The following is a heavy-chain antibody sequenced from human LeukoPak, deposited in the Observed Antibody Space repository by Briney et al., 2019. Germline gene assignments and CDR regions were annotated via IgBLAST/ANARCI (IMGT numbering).Heavy chain of an antibody. CDR2: IKSKTDGGTT. D-gene: IGHD5-24*01. V-gene: IGHV3-15*01. CDR3: TTAGYNNGFDY. J-gene: IGHJ4*02. CDR1: GFTFNNAW. Sequence: PGGSLRLSCAASGFTFNNAWMSWVRQAPGKGLEWVGLIKSKTDGGTTDYAAPVKDRFTISRDDSKNTLYLQMNSLKTEDTAVYYCTTAGYNNGFDYWGQGTLVTVSS.